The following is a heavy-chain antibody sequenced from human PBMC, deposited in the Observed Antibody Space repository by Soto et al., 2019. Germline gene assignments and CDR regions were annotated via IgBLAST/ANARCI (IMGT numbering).Heavy chain of an antibody. CDR1: GGSFSGYY. Sequence: TLSLTCAVYGGSFSGYYWSWIRQPPGKGLEWIGEINHSGSTNYNPSLKSRVTISVDTSKNQFSLKLSSVTAADTAVYYCARGGPYSSGWYYYYYGMDVWGQGTTVTVSS. D-gene: IGHD6-19*01. CDR2: INHSGST. J-gene: IGHJ6*02. V-gene: IGHV4-34*01. CDR3: ARGGPYSSGWYYYYYGMDV.